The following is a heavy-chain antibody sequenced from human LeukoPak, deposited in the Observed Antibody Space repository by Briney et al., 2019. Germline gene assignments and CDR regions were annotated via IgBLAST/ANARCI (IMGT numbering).Heavy chain of an antibody. CDR3: AKESSIVGATTAVDY. J-gene: IGHJ4*02. CDR1: GFTFSSYA. V-gene: IGHV3-23*01. CDR2: ISGSGGST. D-gene: IGHD1-26*01. Sequence: GGSLRLSCAASGFTFSSYAMSWVRQAPGKGLEWVSAISGSGGSTYYADSVKGRFTVSRDNSKNTLYLQMNSLRAEDTAVYYCAKESSIVGATTAVDYWGQGTLVTVSS.